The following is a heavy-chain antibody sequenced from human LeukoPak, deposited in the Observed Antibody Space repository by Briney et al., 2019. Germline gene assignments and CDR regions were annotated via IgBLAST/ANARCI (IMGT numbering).Heavy chain of an antibody. V-gene: IGHV3-30-3*01. D-gene: IGHD4-17*01. Sequence: GGSLRLSCAASGFTLSSYAMHWVRQAPGKGLEWVAVISYDGSNKYYADSVKGRFTISRDNSKNTLYLQMNSLRAEDTAVYYCASTYGDRDPFDYWGQGTLVTVSS. J-gene: IGHJ4*02. CDR1: GFTLSSYA. CDR3: ASTYGDRDPFDY. CDR2: ISYDGSNK.